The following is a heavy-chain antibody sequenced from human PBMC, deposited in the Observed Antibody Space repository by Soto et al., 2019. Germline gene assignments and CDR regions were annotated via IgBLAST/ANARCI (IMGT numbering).Heavy chain of an antibody. D-gene: IGHD3-22*01. J-gene: IGHJ4*02. CDR1: GFTFDDYA. V-gene: IGHV3-9*01. CDR2: INWDSSST. Sequence: PGGSLRLSCAASGFTFDDYAMHWVRQVPGKGLEWVSGINWDSSSTGYADSEKGRFTISRDNAKNSLYLQMNSVRVEDTAVYYCATPQDYDGCLDSWGQGTLVTVSS. CDR3: ATPQDYDGCLDS.